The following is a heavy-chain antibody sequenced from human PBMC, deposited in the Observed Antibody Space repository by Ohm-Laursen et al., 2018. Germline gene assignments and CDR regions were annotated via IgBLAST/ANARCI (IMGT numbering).Heavy chain of an antibody. CDR1: GGSISTFY. CDR2: IKSSGST. Sequence: TLSLTCTVSGGSISTFYWNWIRRPAGKGLEWIGRIKSSGSTNYNPSLKSRVTMSVDTSKNQFSLILTSVTAADTAMYYCARGTNYFDSSDNLYYFDYWGQGNLVTVSS. D-gene: IGHD3-22*01. V-gene: IGHV4-4*07. CDR3: ARGTNYFDSSDNLYYFDY. J-gene: IGHJ4*02.